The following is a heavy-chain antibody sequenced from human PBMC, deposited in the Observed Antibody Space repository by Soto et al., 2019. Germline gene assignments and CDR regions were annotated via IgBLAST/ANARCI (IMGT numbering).Heavy chain of an antibody. V-gene: IGHV4-59*01. D-gene: IGHD6-6*01. CDR3: ARDSSIAARGYFDY. J-gene: IGHJ4*02. Sequence: SETLSLTCTVSGGSISSYYWSRIRQPPGKGLEWIGYIYYSGSTNYNPSLKSRVTISVDTSKNQFSLKLSSVTAADTAVYYCARDSSIAARGYFDYWGQGTLVTVSS. CDR1: GGSISSYY. CDR2: IYYSGST.